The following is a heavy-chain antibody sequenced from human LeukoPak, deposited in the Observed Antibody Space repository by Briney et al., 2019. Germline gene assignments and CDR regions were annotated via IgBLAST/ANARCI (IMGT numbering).Heavy chain of an antibody. CDR3: ARELTYGSSCYY. J-gene: IGHJ4*02. CDR1: GYSFTSYG. Sequence: ASVKVSCKASGYSFTSYGISWVRQAPGPGLGWRGWISAYNGNTNYAQKIQARLTLTTDTSTSTAYMELRSLRSDDTAVYYCARELTYGSSCYYWGQGTLVTVSS. V-gene: IGHV1-18*01. CDR2: ISAYNGNT. D-gene: IGHD2-15*01.